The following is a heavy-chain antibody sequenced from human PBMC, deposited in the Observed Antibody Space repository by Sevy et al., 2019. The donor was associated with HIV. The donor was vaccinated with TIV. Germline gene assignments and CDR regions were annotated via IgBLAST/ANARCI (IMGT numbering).Heavy chain of an antibody. J-gene: IGHJ5*02. V-gene: IGHV3-30*02. CDR2: IQYNGEKT. CDR3: ANGDYYELLPRHES. Sequence: GGSLRLSCTVSGFTFSNFGMHWVRQAPGKGLEWVSFIQYNGEKTYYPDSVKGRFTISRDNSKSILYLQMNSLRPEDTAFYYCANGDYYELLPRHESWGQGTLVTTSS. D-gene: IGHD3-3*01. CDR1: GFTFSNFG.